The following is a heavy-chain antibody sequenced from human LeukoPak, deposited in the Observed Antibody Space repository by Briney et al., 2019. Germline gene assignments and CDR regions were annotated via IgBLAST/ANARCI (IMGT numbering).Heavy chain of an antibody. J-gene: IGHJ4*02. CDR2: INEDGGST. Sequence: GGSLRLSCAASGFTFDAYAMHWVRQAPGKGLEWVSFINEDGGSTYYGGSVKSRFTISRDNSKNSLFLQMNSLTTEDTALYYCGRDLSGVVGASIDWGQGTLVTVSS. D-gene: IGHD1-26*01. CDR3: GRDLSGVVGASID. CDR1: GFTFDAYA. V-gene: IGHV3-43*02.